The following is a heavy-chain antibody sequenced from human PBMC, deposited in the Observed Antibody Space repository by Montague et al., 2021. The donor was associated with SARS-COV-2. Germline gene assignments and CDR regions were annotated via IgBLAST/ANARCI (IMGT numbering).Heavy chain of an antibody. CDR2: IHNSGST. CDR3: AMRGGALDAFDI. D-gene: IGHD4-17*01. J-gene: IGHJ3*02. CDR1: GGSIRTSSYY. Sequence: SETLSLTCTVSGGSIRTSSYYWGWLRQPPGKGLDWIGSIHNSGSTYYNPSLKSRVTISVDTSKNQFSLKLSSVTAADTAVYYCAMRGGALDAFDIWGQGTMVIVSS. V-gene: IGHV4-39*01.